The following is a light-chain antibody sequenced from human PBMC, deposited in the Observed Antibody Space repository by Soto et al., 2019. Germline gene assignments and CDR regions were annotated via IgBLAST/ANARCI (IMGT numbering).Light chain of an antibody. CDR2: GAS. Sequence: EIVMTQSPATLSVSPGERATLSCRASQSVSSNLAWYQQKPGQAPRLLIYGASTRATGIPARFSGSGSGTEFTLTISSQQSEDFAVDYCQQYNNWPLTFGPGTKVDIK. J-gene: IGKJ3*01. CDR1: QSVSSN. V-gene: IGKV3-15*01. CDR3: QQYNNWPLT.